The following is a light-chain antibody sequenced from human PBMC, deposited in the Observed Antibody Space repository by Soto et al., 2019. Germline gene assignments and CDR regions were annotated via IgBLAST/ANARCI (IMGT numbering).Light chain of an antibody. CDR2: GAS. CDR3: QQYGSR. Sequence: LSMSVVTVSLSTGERATLSCRASQSVSSSYLAWYQQKPGQAPRLLIYGASSRATGIPDRFSGSGSGTDFTLTISRLEPEDFAVDYWQQYGSRFGQGTRLAI. CDR1: QSVSSSY. J-gene: IGKJ5*01. V-gene: IGKV3-20*01.